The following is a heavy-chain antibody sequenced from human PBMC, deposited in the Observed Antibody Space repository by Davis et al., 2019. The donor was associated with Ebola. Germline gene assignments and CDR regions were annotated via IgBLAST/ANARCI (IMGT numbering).Heavy chain of an antibody. CDR1: VITFSSYA. J-gene: IGHJ6*02. CDR2: ISGSGGTT. V-gene: IGHV3-23*01. Sequence: GGSLRLSCADSVITFSSYAMTWVRQAPGKGLEWVSAISGSGGTTYYAGSVKGRFTVSRDNSKQTMYLQMNSLRAEDTAVYYCARDRPLDFFFGDYYGMDVWGQGTTVTVSS. CDR3: ARDRPLDFFFGDYYGMDV. D-gene: IGHD3-16*01.